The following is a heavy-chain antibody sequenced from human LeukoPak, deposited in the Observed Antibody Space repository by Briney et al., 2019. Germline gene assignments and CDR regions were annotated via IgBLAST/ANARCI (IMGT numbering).Heavy chain of an antibody. J-gene: IGHJ4*02. CDR3: ARVRSYCGGNSVFDY. Sequence: SETLSLTCTVSGGSISSYYWSWIRQPAGKGLEWIGRIYTSGSTNYNPSLKSRVTMSVDTSKNQFSLKLSSVTAADTAVYYCARVRSYCGGNSVFDYWGQGTLVTVSS. CDR1: GGSISSYY. D-gene: IGHD4-23*01. CDR2: IYTSGST. V-gene: IGHV4-4*07.